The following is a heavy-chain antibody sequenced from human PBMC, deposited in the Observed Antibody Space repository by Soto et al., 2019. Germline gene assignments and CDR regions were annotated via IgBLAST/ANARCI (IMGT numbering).Heavy chain of an antibody. D-gene: IGHD3-10*01. V-gene: IGHV3-48*03. CDR3: ATRSGGGAAFDF. CDR1: GVTFYTYE. CDR2: ISSSGSTT. J-gene: IGHJ3*01. Sequence: EVQLVGSGGGRVQPGGSLRLSCAASGVTFYTYEMNWVRQAPGKGLEWVSYISSSGSTTDYADSVKGRFTISRDNAKNTLTRQMNSVRAEDTAIYSYATRSGGGAAFDFCGQGTMVTVSS.